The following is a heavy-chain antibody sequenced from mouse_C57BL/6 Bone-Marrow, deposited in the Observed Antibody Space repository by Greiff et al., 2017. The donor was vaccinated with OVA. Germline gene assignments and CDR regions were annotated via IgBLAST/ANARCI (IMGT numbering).Heavy chain of an antibody. V-gene: IGHV2-5*01. D-gene: IGHD1-1*01. CDR1: GFSLTSYG. CDR2: IWRGGST. J-gene: IGHJ1*03. Sequence: QVQLQQSGPGLVQPSQSLSITCTVSGFSLTSYGVHWVRQSPGKGLEWLGVIWRGGSTDYNAAFMSRLSITKDNSKSQVFFKMNSLQADDTAIYYCAKRGFYYGSSYWYFDVWGTGTTVTVSS. CDR3: AKRGFYYGSSYWYFDV.